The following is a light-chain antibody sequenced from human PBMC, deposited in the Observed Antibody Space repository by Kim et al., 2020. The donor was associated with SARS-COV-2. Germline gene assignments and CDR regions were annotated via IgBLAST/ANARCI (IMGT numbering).Light chain of an antibody. Sequence: SALPGETVTLSCRATGSVSTSLAWYQQRPGQAPPLLIYGASTRATGIPARFTGSGSGSQFTLTIRGLQSEDFAVYHCHQYHTWPYSFGRGTKLEI. CDR3: HQYHTWPYS. V-gene: IGKV3-15*01. CDR1: GSVSTS. J-gene: IGKJ2*03. CDR2: GAS.